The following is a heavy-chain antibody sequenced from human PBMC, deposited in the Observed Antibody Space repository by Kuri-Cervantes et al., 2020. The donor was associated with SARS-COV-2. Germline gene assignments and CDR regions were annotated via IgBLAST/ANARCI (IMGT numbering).Heavy chain of an antibody. J-gene: IGHJ6*03. D-gene: IGHD5-12*01. CDR1: GFTFSSYS. Sequence: ETLSLTCAASGFTFSSYSMNWVRQAPGKGLEWVSYISSSSSTIYYADSVKGRFTISRDNAKNSLYLQMNSLRAEDTAVYYCARVFGNSGYVSYYYYYMDVWGKGTTVTVSS. CDR2: ISSSSSTI. CDR3: ARVFGNSGYVSYYYYYMDV. V-gene: IGHV3-48*01.